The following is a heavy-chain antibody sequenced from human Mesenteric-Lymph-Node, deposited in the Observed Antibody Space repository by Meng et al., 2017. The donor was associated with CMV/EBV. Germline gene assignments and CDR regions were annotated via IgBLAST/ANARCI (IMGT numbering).Heavy chain of an antibody. Sequence: SETLSLTCTVSGGSISSYYWSWIRQPPGKGLEWIGYIYYSGSTNYNPSLKSRVTISVDTSKNQFSLRLSSVTAADTAVYYCARGNGDETYYYYYGVDVWGQGTTVTVSS. CDR1: GGSISSYY. CDR3: ARGNGDETYYYYYGVDV. CDR2: IYYSGST. J-gene: IGHJ6*02. D-gene: IGHD4-17*01. V-gene: IGHV4-59*08.